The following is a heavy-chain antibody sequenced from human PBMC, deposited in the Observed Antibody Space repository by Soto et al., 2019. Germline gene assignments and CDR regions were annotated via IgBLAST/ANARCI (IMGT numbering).Heavy chain of an antibody. V-gene: IGHV5-10-1*01. CDR1: GYSFTPYW. CDR2: IDPRDSYT. J-gene: IGHJ4*02. CDR3: ARRAKSGSGWATIDY. Sequence: EVQLVQSGGEVKKPGESLRISCKGSGYSFTPYWISWVRQMPGKGLEWMGRIDPRDSYTNYSPSFQGHVTISADKSISTAYLQWSSLKASDTAMYYCARRAKSGSGWATIDYWGQGTLVTVSS. D-gene: IGHD6-19*01.